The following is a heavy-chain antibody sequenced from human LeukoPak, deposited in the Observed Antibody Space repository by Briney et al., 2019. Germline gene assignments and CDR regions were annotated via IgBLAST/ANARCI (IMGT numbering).Heavy chain of an antibody. CDR2: IWYDGSKK. J-gene: IGHJ4*02. CDR3: ARAHSSSSTFDL. CDR1: GFTFSDYG. D-gene: IGHD6-6*01. Sequence: PGGSPRLSCAASGFTFSDYGIHWVRQAPGQGLEWVALIWYDGSKKYYADSVKGRFTISRDNTKNTLNSLRADDTAVYYCARAHSSSSTFDLWGQGTLVTVSS. V-gene: IGHV3-33*01.